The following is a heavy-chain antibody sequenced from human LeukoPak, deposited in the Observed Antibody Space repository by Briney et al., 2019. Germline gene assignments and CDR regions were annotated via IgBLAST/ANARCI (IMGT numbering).Heavy chain of an antibody. CDR2: IYYSGST. V-gene: IGHV4-59*01. J-gene: IGHJ6*03. CDR1: GGSISSYY. CDR3: ARALIAVAGTDYYYYMDV. Sequence: KTSETLSLTCTVSGGSISSYYWSWIRQPPGKGLEWIGYIYYSGSTNYNPSLKSRVTISVDTSKNQFSLKLSSVTAADTAVYYCARALIAVAGTDYYYYMDVWGKGTTVTVSS. D-gene: IGHD6-19*01.